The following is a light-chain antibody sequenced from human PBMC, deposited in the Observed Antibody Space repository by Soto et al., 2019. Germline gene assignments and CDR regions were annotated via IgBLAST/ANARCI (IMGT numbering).Light chain of an antibody. J-gene: IGKJ1*01. CDR3: HQNYGTPRT. CDR1: QSILYSSNNKNY. CDR2: WAS. V-gene: IGKV4-1*01. Sequence: DIVMTQSPDSLAVSLGERATINCKSSQSILYSSNNKNYLAWYQQKPGQPPKLLIYWASTRESGVPDRFSGRGSGTEFTLTINSLQAEDVAVYYCHQNYGTPRTFGQGTKVEIK.